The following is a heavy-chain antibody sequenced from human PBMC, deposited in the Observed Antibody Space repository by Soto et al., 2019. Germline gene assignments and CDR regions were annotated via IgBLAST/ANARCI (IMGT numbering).Heavy chain of an antibody. CDR3: ARDRYYGQRSSTGYYYGLDV. CDR1: GGCVSSGSYY. V-gene: IGHV4-61*01. D-gene: IGHD3-10*01. CDR2: IYYSGST. Sequence: PXETLALTFTVCGGCVSSGSYYWSGIRQPPGKGLEWIGYIYYSGSTNYNPSLKSRVTISVDTSKNQFSLKLSSVTAADTAVYYCARDRYYGQRSSTGYYYGLDVWAQGTTVTVSS. J-gene: IGHJ6*02.